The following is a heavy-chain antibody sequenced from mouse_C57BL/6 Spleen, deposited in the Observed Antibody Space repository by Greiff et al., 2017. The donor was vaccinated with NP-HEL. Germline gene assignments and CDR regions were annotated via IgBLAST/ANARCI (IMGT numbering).Heavy chain of an antibody. Sequence: QVQLQQPGAELVRPGTSVKLSCKASGYTFTSYWMHWVKQRPGQGLEWIGVIDPSDSYTNYNQKFKGKATLTVDTSSSTAYMQLSSLSSEDSAVYCCARRRVVTYYAMDYWGQGTSVTVSS. D-gene: IGHD1-1*01. J-gene: IGHJ4*01. CDR3: ARRRVVTYYAMDY. CDR1: GYTFTSYW. CDR2: IDPSDSYT. V-gene: IGHV1-59*01.